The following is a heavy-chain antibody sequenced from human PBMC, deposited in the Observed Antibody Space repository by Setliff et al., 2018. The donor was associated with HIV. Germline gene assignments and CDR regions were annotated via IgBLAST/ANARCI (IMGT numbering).Heavy chain of an antibody. J-gene: IGHJ5*02. CDR3: ASRVYYYDSSGYLREEGFDP. V-gene: IGHV4-39*01. CDR1: GGSISNSRYY. D-gene: IGHD3-22*01. CDR2: IYYSGST. Sequence: PSETLSLTCTVSGGSISNSRYYWSWIRQPPGKGLEWIGSIYYSGSTYYNPSLKSRVTISGDTSKNQVSLRLSSVTAADTAVYYCASRVYYYDSSGYLREEGFDPWGQGTLVTVSS.